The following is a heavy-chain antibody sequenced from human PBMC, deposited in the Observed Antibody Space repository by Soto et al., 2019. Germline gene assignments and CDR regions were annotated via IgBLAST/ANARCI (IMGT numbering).Heavy chain of an antibody. CDR3: SSHSALSGSPSFGLNWFDP. J-gene: IGHJ5*02. V-gene: IGHV4-39*01. Sequence: PSETLSLTCTVSGGSISSSSYYWGWIRQPPGKGLEWIGSIYYSGSTYYNPSLKSRVTISVDTSKNQFSLKLSSVTAADTAVHYCSSHSALSGSPSFGLNWFDPWGQGTLVTVSS. D-gene: IGHD3-10*01. CDR1: GGSISSSSYY. CDR2: IYYSGST.